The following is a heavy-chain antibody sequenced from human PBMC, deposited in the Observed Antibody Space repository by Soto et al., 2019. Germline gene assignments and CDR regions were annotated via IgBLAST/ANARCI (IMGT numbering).Heavy chain of an antibody. J-gene: IGHJ4*01. Sequence: SETLSLTCTVSGGSISSTTYYWGWIRQPPGKGLEWIGSIYYSGSTYDNPSLKSRVTISVDTSKNQFSLKLTSVTAADTAVYYCARVHVMVVAGSTFDYWGHGTLVT. V-gene: IGHV4-39*01. CDR2: IYYSGST. CDR1: GGSISSTTYY. CDR3: ARVHVMVVAGSTFDY. D-gene: IGHD6-19*01.